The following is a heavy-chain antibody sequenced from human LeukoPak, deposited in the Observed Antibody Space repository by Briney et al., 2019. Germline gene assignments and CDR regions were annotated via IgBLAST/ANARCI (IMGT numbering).Heavy chain of an antibody. CDR3: ARDPPRSVGASDI. Sequence: QTGGSLRLSCAASGFTVSSNYMNWVRQAPGKGLEWVSVIYSGGTAYYADSVKGRFTISRDNSKNTLYLQMNSLRAEDTAVYYCARDPPRSVGASDIWGQGTMVTVSS. D-gene: IGHD1-26*01. CDR1: GFTVSSNY. J-gene: IGHJ3*02. V-gene: IGHV3-53*01. CDR2: IYSGGTA.